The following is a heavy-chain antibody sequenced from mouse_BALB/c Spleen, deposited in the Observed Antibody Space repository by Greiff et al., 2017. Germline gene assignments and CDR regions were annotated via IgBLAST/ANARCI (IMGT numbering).Heavy chain of an antibody. J-gene: IGHJ3*01. CDR3: ARKGYGNYVWFAY. D-gene: IGHD2-10*02. CDR2: IDPYNGGT. Sequence: VQLKQSGPELVKPGASVKVSRKASGYAFTSYNMYWVKQSHGKSLEWIGYIDPYNGGTSYNQKFKGKATLTVDKSSSTAYMHLNSLTSEDSAVYYCARKGYGNYVWFAYWGQGTLVTVSA. V-gene: IGHV1S135*01. CDR1: GYAFTSYN.